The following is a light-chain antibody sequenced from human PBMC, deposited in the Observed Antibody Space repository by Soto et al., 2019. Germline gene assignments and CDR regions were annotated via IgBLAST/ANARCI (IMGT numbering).Light chain of an antibody. CDR3: QQYGSSPS. CDR2: GAS. Sequence: EIVLTQSPGILSLSPGQRVTLSCRASQSVSNDFLTWYQQKPGQAPRLLIYGASTRATDVPDRFSGSGSGADFTLTISRLEPEDFAVYYCQQYGSSPSFGQGTKVDIK. J-gene: IGKJ1*01. V-gene: IGKV3-20*01. CDR1: QSVSNDF.